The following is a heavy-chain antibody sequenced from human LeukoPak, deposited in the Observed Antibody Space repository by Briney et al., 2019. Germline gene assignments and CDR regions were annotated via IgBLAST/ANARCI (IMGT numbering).Heavy chain of an antibody. D-gene: IGHD3-3*01. CDR2: IYHSGST. V-gene: IGHV4-30-2*01. CDR3: ASRITIFEVVRADY. CDR1: GGSISSGGYY. Sequence: SETLSLTCTVSGGSISSGGYYWSWIRQPPGKGLEWIGYIYHSGSTYYNPSLKSRVTVSVDRSKNQFSLKLSSVTAADTAVYYCASRITIFEVVRADYWGQGTLVTVSS. J-gene: IGHJ4*02.